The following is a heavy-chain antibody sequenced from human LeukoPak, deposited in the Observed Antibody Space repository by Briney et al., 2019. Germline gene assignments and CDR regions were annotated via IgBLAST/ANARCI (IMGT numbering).Heavy chain of an antibody. CDR1: GYSFTSYW. D-gene: IGHD4-23*01. CDR3: ARYRTPGYGGNPRDAFDI. CDR2: IYPGDSDT. V-gene: IGHV5-51*01. J-gene: IGHJ3*02. Sequence: GESLKISCKGSGYSFTSYWIGWVRQMPGKGLEWMGIIYPGDSDTRYSPSFQGQVTISADKSISTAYLQWSSLKASDTAMCYCARYRTPGYGGNPRDAFDIWGQGTMVTVSS.